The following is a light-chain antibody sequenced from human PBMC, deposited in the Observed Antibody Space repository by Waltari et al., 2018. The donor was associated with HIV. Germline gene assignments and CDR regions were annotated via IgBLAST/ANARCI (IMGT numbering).Light chain of an antibody. CDR1: TSNVGSHP. CDR2: SNN. J-gene: IGLJ3*02. CDR3: AARDDSLNVWV. V-gene: IGLV1-44*01. Sequence: QSFLTQPPSASGTPGRRVVIPCSGNTSNVGSHPVNWYRQVPGTAPKLLMFSNNQRPSGVTDRFSGSKSGTSASLAIKGLQSEDEADYYCAARDDSLNVWVFGGGTKLTVL.